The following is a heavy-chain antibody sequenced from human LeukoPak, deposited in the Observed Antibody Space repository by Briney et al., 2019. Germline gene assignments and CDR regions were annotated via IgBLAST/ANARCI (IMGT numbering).Heavy chain of an antibody. CDR3: ARGERSYYDY. J-gene: IGHJ4*02. CDR2: IYISGST. V-gene: IGHV4-4*07. D-gene: IGHD1-26*01. CDR1: GGSISSYF. Sequence: SETLSLTCTVSGGSISSYFWSWIRQHAGKGLEWIGRIYISGSTNYIPSLKSRVTMSVDTSKRQFSLKLSSVTAADTAVYFCARGERSYYDYWGQGTLVTVSS.